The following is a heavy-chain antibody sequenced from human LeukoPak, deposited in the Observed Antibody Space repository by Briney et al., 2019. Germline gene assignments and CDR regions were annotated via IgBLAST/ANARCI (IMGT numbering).Heavy chain of an antibody. CDR1: GYTFTSYG. J-gene: IGHJ4*02. CDR2: ISAYNGNT. CDR3: ARDSRTPTNYDILTGYYGSFDY. D-gene: IGHD3-9*01. V-gene: IGHV1-18*01. Sequence: ASVKVSCKASGYTFTSYGISWVRQAPGQGLEWMGWISAYNGNTNYAQKLQGRVTMTTDTSTSTAYMELRSLRSDDTAVYYCARDSRTPTNYDILTGYYGSFDYWGQGTLVTVSS.